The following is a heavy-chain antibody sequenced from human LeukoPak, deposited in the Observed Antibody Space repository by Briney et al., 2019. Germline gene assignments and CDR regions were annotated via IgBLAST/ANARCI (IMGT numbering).Heavy chain of an antibody. V-gene: IGHV3-21*04. CDR2: ISSSSSYI. CDR1: GFTFSSYS. Sequence: PGGSLRLSCAASGFTFSSYSMNWVRQAPGKGLEWVSSISSSSSYIYYADSVKGRFTISRDNAKNSLYLQMSSLRSEDTAVYYCARGYIVVVPAAPPRYWGQGTLVTVSS. J-gene: IGHJ4*02. CDR3: ARGYIVVVPAAPPRY. D-gene: IGHD2-2*01.